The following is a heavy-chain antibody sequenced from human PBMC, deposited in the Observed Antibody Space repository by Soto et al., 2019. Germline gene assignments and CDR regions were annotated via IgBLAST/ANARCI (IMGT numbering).Heavy chain of an antibody. CDR1: GYSFTSYW. Sequence: PGESLKISCKGSGYSFTSYWIGWVRQMPGKGLEWMGIIYPGDSDTRYSPSFQGQVTISADKSISTAYLQWSSLKASDTAMYYCASLRYCSGGSCYSVAIDYWGQGTLVTVSS. CDR3: ASLRYCSGGSCYSVAIDY. J-gene: IGHJ4*02. D-gene: IGHD2-15*01. CDR2: IYPGDSDT. V-gene: IGHV5-51*01.